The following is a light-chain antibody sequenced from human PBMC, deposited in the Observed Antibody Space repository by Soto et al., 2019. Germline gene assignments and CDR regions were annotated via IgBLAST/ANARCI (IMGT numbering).Light chain of an antibody. Sequence: DIQMTQSPSSLSASVGDRVTITCRTSQGVSDSLAWYQQKPGKVPELLIYAASTLRSGVPSRFSGSGSGTDFTLTISSLQPEDVATYYCQQYGNSGVTFGPGTKVDIK. CDR2: AAS. CDR1: QGVSDS. V-gene: IGKV1-27*01. CDR3: QQYGNSGVT. J-gene: IGKJ3*01.